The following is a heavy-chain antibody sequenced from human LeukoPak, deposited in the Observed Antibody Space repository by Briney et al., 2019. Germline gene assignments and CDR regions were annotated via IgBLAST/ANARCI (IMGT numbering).Heavy chain of an antibody. J-gene: IGHJ6*02. CDR1: GGTFSSYA. CDR3: ARVVELRASWRENYYVMDV. CDR2: IIPIFGIA. V-gene: IGHV1-69*04. D-gene: IGHD1-1*01. Sequence: SVKVSCKASGGTFSSYAISWVRQAPGQGLEWMGRIIPIFGIANYAQKFQGRVTITADKSTSTAYMELSSLRSEDTAVYYCARVVELRASWRENYYVMDVWGQGPTVTVSS.